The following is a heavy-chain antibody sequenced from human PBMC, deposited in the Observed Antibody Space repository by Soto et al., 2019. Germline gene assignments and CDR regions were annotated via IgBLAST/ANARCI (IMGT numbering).Heavy chain of an antibody. V-gene: IGHV4-30-4*01. J-gene: IGHJ6*02. D-gene: IGHD3-22*01. CDR2: IYYSGST. CDR3: ARGGYDSSGPLSVQTHSTYYYYGMDV. CDR1: GGSISSGDYY. Sequence: SETLSLTCTVSGGSISSGDYYWSWIRQPPGKGLEWIGYIYYSGSTYYNPSLKSRVTISVDTSKNQFSLKLSSVTAADTAVYYCARGGYDSSGPLSVQTHSTYYYYGMDVWGQGTTVTVS.